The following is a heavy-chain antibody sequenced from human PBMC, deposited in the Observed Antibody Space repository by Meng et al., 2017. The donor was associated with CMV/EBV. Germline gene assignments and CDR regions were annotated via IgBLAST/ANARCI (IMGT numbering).Heavy chain of an antibody. Sequence: SETLSLTCAVYGGSFSGYYWSWIRQPPGKGLEWIGEINHSGSTNYNPSLKSRVTISVDTSKNQFSLKLSSVTAADTAVYYCARTLQARYCSSTSCYKYGMDVRGQGTTVTVSS. J-gene: IGHJ6*02. V-gene: IGHV4-34*01. CDR3: ARTLQARYCSSTSCYKYGMDV. D-gene: IGHD2-2*01. CDR2: INHSGST. CDR1: GGSFSGYY.